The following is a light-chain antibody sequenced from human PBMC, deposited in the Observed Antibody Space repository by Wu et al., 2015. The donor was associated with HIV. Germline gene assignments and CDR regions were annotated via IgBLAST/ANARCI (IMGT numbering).Light chain of an antibody. CDR2: AAS. J-gene: IGKJ1*01. V-gene: IGKV1-9*01. CDR1: QDISFY. Sequence: DIQLTQSPSFLSASVGDRVTITCRASQDISFYLAWYQQKPGEAPQLLIYAASTLQSAIPSRFSGSGSGTEFTLTISSLQPEDFATYYCQQHNNYPRTFGQGTNVEIK. CDR3: QQHNNYPRT.